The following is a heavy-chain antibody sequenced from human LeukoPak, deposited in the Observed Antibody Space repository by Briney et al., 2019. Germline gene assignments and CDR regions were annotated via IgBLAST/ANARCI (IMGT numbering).Heavy chain of an antibody. CDR2: TSSDLNVK. V-gene: IGHV3-30-3*01. J-gene: IGHJ4*02. D-gene: IGHD2-21*01. Sequence: GGSLRLSCAASGFTFRNYVIHWVRQAPGKGLEWVAVTSSDLNVKLYADSVKGRFTISRDNARNLVYLQMNSLRVGDTAVYYCARGRAIDVWGQGTQVTVAA. CDR3: ARGRAIDV. CDR1: GFTFRNYV.